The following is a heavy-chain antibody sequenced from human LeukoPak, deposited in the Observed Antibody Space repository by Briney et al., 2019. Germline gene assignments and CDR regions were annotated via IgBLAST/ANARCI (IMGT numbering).Heavy chain of an antibody. Sequence: GGSLRLPCVASGLTFGNYGMNWVRQAPGKGLERVSSIGGGGYTTYYADSVRGRFTISRDNSKNSMYLQMSSLRAEDTAIYYCAEVESSYCRIWGQGTLVTVSS. V-gene: IGHV3-23*01. CDR3: AEVESSYCRI. CDR2: IGGGGYTT. D-gene: IGHD3-10*01. J-gene: IGHJ4*01. CDR1: GLTFGNYG.